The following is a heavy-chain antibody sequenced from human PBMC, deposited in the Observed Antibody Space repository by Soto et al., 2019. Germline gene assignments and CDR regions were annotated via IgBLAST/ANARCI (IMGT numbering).Heavy chain of an antibody. CDR1: GFTFSYYG. V-gene: IGHV3-33*01. D-gene: IGHD3-16*01. J-gene: IGHJ3*02. Sequence: QVQLVESGGGVVQPGRSLRLSCAASGFTFSYYGMHWVRQAPGKGLEWVAVIWDDANKRYYPDSVRGRFTISRDNSENTLYLQMNSLTGEDTAVYYCVRGGKTAGAFDIWGQGTRVTVSS. CDR2: IWDDANKR. CDR3: VRGGKTAGAFDI.